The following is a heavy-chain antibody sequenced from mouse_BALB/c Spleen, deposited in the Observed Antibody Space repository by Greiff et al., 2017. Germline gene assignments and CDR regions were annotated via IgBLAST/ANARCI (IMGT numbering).Heavy chain of an antibody. J-gene: IGHJ2*01. CDR2: IYPGNVNT. Sequence: VQLQQSGPELVKPGASVRISCKASGYTFTSYYIHWVKQRPGQGLEWIGWIYPGNVNTKYNEKFKGKATLTADKSSSTAYMQLSSLTSEDSAVYFCAVYGKTYYFDYWGQGTTLTVSS. V-gene: IGHV1S56*01. CDR3: AVYGKTYYFDY. CDR1: GYTFTSYY. D-gene: IGHD2-1*01.